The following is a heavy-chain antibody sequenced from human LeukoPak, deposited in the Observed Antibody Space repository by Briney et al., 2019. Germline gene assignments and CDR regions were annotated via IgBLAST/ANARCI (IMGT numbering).Heavy chain of an antibody. CDR2: IHHSGST. V-gene: IGHV4-34*01. CDR1: GVSFSGYY. Sequence: PSETLSLTCAVYGVSFSGYYWSWIRQSPGKGLEWIGEIHHSGSTNYNPSLKSRVTLSVGSSKNQFSLKLNSVIDADTAVYYCARGSYGSGSYSSWGQGTLVTVSS. CDR3: ARGSYGSGSYSS. D-gene: IGHD3-10*01. J-gene: IGHJ5*02.